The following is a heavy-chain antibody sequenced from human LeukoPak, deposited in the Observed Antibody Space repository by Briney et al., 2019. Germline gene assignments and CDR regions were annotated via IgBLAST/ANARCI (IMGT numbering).Heavy chain of an antibody. CDR1: GGPFNGFY. CDR2: INHGGTT. D-gene: IGHD3-16*01. V-gene: IGHV4-34*01. CDR3: ARGGGPPAYYFDF. J-gene: IGHJ4*02. Sequence: SETLSLTCAVYGGPFNGFYWSWIRQPPGKGLEWIGEINHGGTTNYNTSLKSRVTISVDTSKNRFSLKLTSVTAADTAVYYCARGGGPPAYYFDFWGQGILVTVSS.